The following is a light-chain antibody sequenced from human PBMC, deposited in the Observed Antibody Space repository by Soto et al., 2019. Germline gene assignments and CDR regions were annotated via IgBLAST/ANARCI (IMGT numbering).Light chain of an antibody. CDR2: EVT. V-gene: IGLV2-14*01. CDR3: SSYTSSSTLRV. J-gene: IGLJ3*02. Sequence: QSVLTQPASVSGSPGQSITISCTGTTSDVGGYNYVSWYQQLPGKVPKLMIYEVTNRPSGVSTRFSGSKSGNTASLTISGLQAEDEADYYCSSYTSSSTLRVFGGGTKLTVL. CDR1: TSDVGGYNY.